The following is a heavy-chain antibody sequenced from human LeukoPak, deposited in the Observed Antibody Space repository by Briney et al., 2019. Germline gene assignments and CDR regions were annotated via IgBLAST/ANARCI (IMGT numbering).Heavy chain of an antibody. CDR2: VFDSGNT. D-gene: IGHD1-26*01. CDR1: GGSISNYY. CDR3: AREPFIGSSFDY. V-gene: IGHV4-59*01. J-gene: IGHJ4*02. Sequence: SETLSLTCTVPGGSISNYYWGWVRQPPGKGLEWVGSVFDSGNTYYNPSLKSRVTISVDKSRNQFSLNLSSVTAADTAVYYCAREPFIGSSFDYWGRGALVTVSS.